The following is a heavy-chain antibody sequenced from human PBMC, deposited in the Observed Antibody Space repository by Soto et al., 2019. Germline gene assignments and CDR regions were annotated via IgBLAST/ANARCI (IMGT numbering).Heavy chain of an antibody. J-gene: IGHJ3*02. CDR1: GGSLSTYY. V-gene: IGHV4-59*01. CDR3: ARDAMDYYDSSGYYYSDAFDI. Sequence: SETLSLTCLVSGGSLSTYYWSWIRQSPETGLEWIGFISSSGKTNYNPSLKSRVTISVDTSKYNFSLKLTSLTAADTAVYYCARDAMDYYDSSGYYYSDAFDIWGQGTMVT. CDR2: ISSSGKT. D-gene: IGHD3-22*01.